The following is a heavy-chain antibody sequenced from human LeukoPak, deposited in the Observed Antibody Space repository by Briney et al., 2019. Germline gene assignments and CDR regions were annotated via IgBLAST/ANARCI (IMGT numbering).Heavy chain of an antibody. V-gene: IGHV3-74*01. Sequence: GGSLRLSCAASGFTFSSYWMHWVRQAPGKGLVWVSRINDDGSSTTYADSVKGRFTISRDNAKNTLYLQMNSLRAEDKAVDYCAREGRDYGGNPFDYWRQGTLVTVSS. D-gene: IGHD4-23*01. J-gene: IGHJ4*02. CDR2: INDDGSST. CDR1: GFTFSSYW. CDR3: AREGRDYGGNPFDY.